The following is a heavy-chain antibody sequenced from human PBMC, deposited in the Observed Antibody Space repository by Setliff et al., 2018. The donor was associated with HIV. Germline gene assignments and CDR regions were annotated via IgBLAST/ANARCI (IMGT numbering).Heavy chain of an antibody. J-gene: IGHJ6*02. V-gene: IGHV3-48*03. CDR3: ARGHYFKDV. CDR2: ISGSGSAM. D-gene: IGHD3-22*01. CDR1: GFAFGDFP. Sequence: GGSLRLSCTASGFAFGDFPMSWVRQAPGKGLEWVSYISGSGSAMYYADSVEGRFTISRDNAKNSLYLQMNSLRAEDTAVYHCARGHYFKDVWGQGTTVTVSS.